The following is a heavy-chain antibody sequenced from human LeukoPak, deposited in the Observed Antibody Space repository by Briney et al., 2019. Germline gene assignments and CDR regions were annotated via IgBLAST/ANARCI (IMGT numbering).Heavy chain of an antibody. D-gene: IGHD3-22*01. V-gene: IGHV3-23*01. J-gene: IGHJ4*02. CDR3: TRDRPNYYGSDGHYYRRNGDY. CDR1: EFTFSIYA. CDR2: ITSRGEDT. Sequence: QSGGSLRLSCAASEFTFSIYAMSWVRQAPGKGLEWVSSITSRGEDTWYAGSVKGRFTISRDNSKNTLYLQMNSLRAEDTAVYYCTRDRPNYYGSDGHYYRRNGDYWGQGTLVTVS.